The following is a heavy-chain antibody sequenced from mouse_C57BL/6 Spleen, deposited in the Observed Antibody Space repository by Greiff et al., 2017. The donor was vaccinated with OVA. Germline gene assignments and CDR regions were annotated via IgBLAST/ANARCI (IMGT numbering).Heavy chain of an antibody. Sequence: EVKLVESGAELVRPGSSVKMSCKTSGYTFTSYGINWVKQRPGQGLEWIGYIYIGNGYTEYNEKFKGKATLTSDTSSSTAYMQLSSLTSEDSAIYFCARGKSYYGPYFDVWGTGTTVTVSS. CDR1: GYTFTSYG. CDR3: ARGKSYYGPYFDV. J-gene: IGHJ1*03. V-gene: IGHV1-58*01. CDR2: IYIGNGYT. D-gene: IGHD2-10*01.